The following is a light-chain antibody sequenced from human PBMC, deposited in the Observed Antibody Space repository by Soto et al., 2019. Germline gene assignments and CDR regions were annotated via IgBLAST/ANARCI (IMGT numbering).Light chain of an antibody. V-gene: IGKV3-20*01. Sequence: EIVLTQSPGTLSLSPGERATLSCRASQSVSSSYLAWYQQKPGQAPRLLIYGASSRATGIPDRFSGSGSGTDFTLTISRLEPEDFAVYYSQQYGSSPPCTFGQGTKVEIK. J-gene: IGKJ1*01. CDR1: QSVSSSY. CDR2: GAS. CDR3: QQYGSSPPCT.